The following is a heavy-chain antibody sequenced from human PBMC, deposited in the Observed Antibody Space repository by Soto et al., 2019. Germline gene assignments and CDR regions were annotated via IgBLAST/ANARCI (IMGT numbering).Heavy chain of an antibody. Sequence: EVQLVESGGGLVKPGGSLRLSCEASGFTFSNAWMSWVRQAPGKGLEWVGRIKRNADGGTTDYAAAVKGRFTISRDDSKNTMYLQMNSLESEDTAVYYCVCVHLDYWGQGTLVSASS. CDR3: VCVHLDY. V-gene: IGHV3-15*01. J-gene: IGHJ4*02. CDR2: IKRNADGGTT. CDR1: GFTFSNAW.